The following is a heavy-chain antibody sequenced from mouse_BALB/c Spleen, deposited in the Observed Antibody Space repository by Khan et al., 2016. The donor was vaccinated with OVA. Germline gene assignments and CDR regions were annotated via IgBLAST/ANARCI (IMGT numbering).Heavy chain of an antibody. CDR3: LRIPVPPYCFDS. CDR1: GYTFTNYT. D-gene: IGHD1-1*01. V-gene: IGHV1-4*01. Sequence: VQLKESGAELARPGASVKMSCKASGYTFTNYTIHWIKQRPGQGLEWIGYINPSSNYSNYNQKFKDKATLTVDKSSSTAYMQLSSLTSDDSSDYYVLRIPVPPYCFDSGGQGTTLTVSS. J-gene: IGHJ2*01. CDR2: INPSSNYS.